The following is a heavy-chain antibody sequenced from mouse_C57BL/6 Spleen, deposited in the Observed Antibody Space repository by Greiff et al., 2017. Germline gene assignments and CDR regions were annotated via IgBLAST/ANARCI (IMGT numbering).Heavy chain of an antibody. CDR3: ARALHSSGYPVDY. CDR1: GYTFTSYW. Sequence: QVQLQQSGAELVMPGASVKLSCKASGYTFTSYWMHWVKQRPGQGLEWIGEIDPSDSYTNYNQKFKGKSTLTVDKSSSTAYMQLSSLTSEDSAVYYCARALHSSGYPVDYWGQGTTLTVSS. CDR2: IDPSDSYT. V-gene: IGHV1-69*01. J-gene: IGHJ2*01. D-gene: IGHD3-2*02.